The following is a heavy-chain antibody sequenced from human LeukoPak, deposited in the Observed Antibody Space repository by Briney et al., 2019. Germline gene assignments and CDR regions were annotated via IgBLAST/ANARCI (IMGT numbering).Heavy chain of an antibody. D-gene: IGHD1-26*01. CDR3: ARVVGGSGAFDI. CDR1: GFTFSSYS. J-gene: IGHJ3*02. CDR2: ISSSSSYI. V-gene: IGHV3-21*01. Sequence: PGGSLRLSCAASGFTFSSYSMNWVRQAPGKGLEWVSSISSSSSYIYYADSVKGRFTISRDNAKNSLYLQMNSLRAEDTAVYYCARVVGGSGAFDIWGQGTMVTVSS.